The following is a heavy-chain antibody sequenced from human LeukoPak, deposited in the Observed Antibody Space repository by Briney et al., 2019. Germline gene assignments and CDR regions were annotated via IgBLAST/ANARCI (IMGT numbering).Heavy chain of an antibody. Sequence: SETLSLTCTVSGGSISSGDYYWSWIRQPPGKGLEWIGYIYYSGSTYYNPSLKSRVTISVDTSKNQFSLKLSSVTAADTAVYYCARPVVPAAPDAFDIWGQGTMVTVSS. CDR1: GGSISSGDYY. CDR3: ARPVVPAAPDAFDI. D-gene: IGHD2-2*01. CDR2: IYYSGST. J-gene: IGHJ3*02. V-gene: IGHV4-30-4*08.